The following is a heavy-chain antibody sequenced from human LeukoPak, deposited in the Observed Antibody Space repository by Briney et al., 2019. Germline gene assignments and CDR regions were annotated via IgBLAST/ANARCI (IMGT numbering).Heavy chain of an antibody. Sequence: SETLSLTCAVYGGSFSGYYWGWIRQPPGKGLEWIGYIYYSGSTNYNPSLKSRVTISVDTSKNQFSLKLSSVTAADTAVYYCARLPKNDFWSGSPDAFDIWGQGTMVTVSS. D-gene: IGHD3-3*01. CDR2: IYYSGST. J-gene: IGHJ3*02. CDR1: GGSFSGYY. V-gene: IGHV4-59*01. CDR3: ARLPKNDFWSGSPDAFDI.